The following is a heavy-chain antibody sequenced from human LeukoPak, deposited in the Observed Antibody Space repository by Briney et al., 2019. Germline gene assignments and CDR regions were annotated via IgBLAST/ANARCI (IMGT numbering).Heavy chain of an antibody. CDR2: INEDGSIT. J-gene: IGHJ4*02. CDR1: GFSFSSYG. D-gene: IGHD1-26*01. V-gene: IGHV3-74*01. CDR3: GRDLGGRSGY. Sequence: GGSLRLSCGASGFSFSSYGMYWVRQVPGEGLVWVSRINEDGSITNYADSVKGRFSISRDNAKNTLYLQMNSLRAEDTAVYYCGRDLGGRSGYWGQGTLVTVSS.